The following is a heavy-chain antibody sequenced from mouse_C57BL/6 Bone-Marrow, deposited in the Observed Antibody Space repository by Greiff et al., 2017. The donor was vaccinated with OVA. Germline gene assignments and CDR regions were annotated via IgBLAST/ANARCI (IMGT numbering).Heavy chain of an antibody. V-gene: IGHV14-4*01. CDR1: GFNIKDDY. J-gene: IGHJ3*01. Sequence: VQLQQSGAELVRPGASVKLSCTASGFNIKDDYMHWVKQRPEQGLEWIGWIDPENGDTEYASKFQGKATKTADTSSNTAYLQLSSLTSEDTAVYYCTTLLLRYPAWFAYWGQGTLVTVSA. CDR3: TTLLLRYPAWFAY. CDR2: IDPENGDT. D-gene: IGHD1-1*01.